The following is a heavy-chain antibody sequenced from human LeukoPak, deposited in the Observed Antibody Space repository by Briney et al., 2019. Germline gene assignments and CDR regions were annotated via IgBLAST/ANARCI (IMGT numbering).Heavy chain of an antibody. Sequence: SETLSLTCAVSGGSFSGYYWSWIRQPPGKGLELIGEVNDSGSINHNPSLRSRVTISVDVSKTRFSLKLSSVTAADTAVYYCARQLFWSGYYTGVWANGTTVTVSS. CDR1: GGSFSGYY. J-gene: IGHJ6*03. V-gene: IGHV4-34*01. D-gene: IGHD3-3*01. CDR2: VNDSGSI. CDR3: ARQLFWSGYYTGV.